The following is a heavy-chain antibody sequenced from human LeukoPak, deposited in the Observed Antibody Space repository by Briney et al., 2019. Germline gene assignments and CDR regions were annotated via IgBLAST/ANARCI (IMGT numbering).Heavy chain of an antibody. CDR2: ISSSGSRT. J-gene: IGHJ4*02. D-gene: IGHD6-19*01. CDR3: AKDLHTAVAGGTDY. CDR1: GFTFSSHP. Sequence: GGSLRLTCAASGFTFSSHPMSWVRQAPGKGLEWVSAISSSGSRTYYAASVKGRFTISRDNSKNTLYLQMNSLRAEDTAVYYCAKDLHTAVAGGTDYWGQGTLVTVSS. V-gene: IGHV3-23*01.